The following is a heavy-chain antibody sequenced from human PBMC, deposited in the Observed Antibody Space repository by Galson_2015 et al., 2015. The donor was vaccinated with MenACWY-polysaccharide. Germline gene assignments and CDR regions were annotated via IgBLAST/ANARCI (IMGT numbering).Heavy chain of an antibody. V-gene: IGHV3-11*01. J-gene: IGHJ6*02. CDR2: ISKSAGSI. Sequence: SLRLACAAAGFSLGAWYMSWVRQAPGKGLEWVAYISKSAGSIYYADSVRGRFTISRDNARNSLYLQLNSLEAEDMTIYYCARGHYGLDVWGQGTTVAVSS. CDR3: ARGHYGLDV. CDR1: GFSLGAWY.